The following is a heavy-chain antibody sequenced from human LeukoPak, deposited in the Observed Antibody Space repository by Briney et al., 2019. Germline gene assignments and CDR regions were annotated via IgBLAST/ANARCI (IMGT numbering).Heavy chain of an antibody. CDR2: INSDGSST. Sequence: GGSLRLSCAASGFTFSSYWMHWVRQAPGKGLVWVSRINSDGSSTSYADSVKGRFTISRDNAKNTLYLQMNSLRAEDTAVYYCARAIPYSGNYIWYFDSWGQGTLVTVSS. CDR3: ARAIPYSGNYIWYFDS. J-gene: IGHJ4*02. CDR1: GFTFSSYW. V-gene: IGHV3-74*01. D-gene: IGHD1-26*01.